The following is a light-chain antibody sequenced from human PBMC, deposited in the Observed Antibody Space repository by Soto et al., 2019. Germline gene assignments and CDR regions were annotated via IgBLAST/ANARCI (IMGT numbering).Light chain of an antibody. V-gene: IGKV3-20*01. J-gene: IGKJ1*01. CDR2: SAS. Sequence: EIVMTQSPATLSVSPGERATLSCRTSQSVSASQLAWYQQKAGQAPRLLIYSASSRATGIPDRFSGSGSGTDFTLTITRLEPEDLAVYYCQQYGSSPRTFGRGTKVDIK. CDR3: QQYGSSPRT. CDR1: QSVSASQ.